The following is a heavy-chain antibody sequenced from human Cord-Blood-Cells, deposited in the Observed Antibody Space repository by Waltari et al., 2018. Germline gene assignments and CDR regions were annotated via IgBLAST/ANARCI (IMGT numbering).Heavy chain of an antibody. V-gene: IGHV1-2*02. Sequence: QVQLVQPGAEVTKPGALVEASCKASGYSVAAYYMHWGRPGPGQGLEGMGWINPNSGDTNGAQKFQGRVTMTRNTSISTAYMELSRLRSDDTAVYYGARPYSSSAGKYYFDYWGQGTLVTVSS. D-gene: IGHD6-6*01. CDR3: ARPYSSSAGKYYFDY. CDR2: INPNSGDT. CDR1: GYSVAAYY. J-gene: IGHJ4*02.